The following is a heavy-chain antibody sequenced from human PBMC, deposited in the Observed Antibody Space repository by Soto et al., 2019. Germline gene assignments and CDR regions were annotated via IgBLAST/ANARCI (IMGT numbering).Heavy chain of an antibody. CDR2: IKQDGSEK. CDR1: GFTFSSYW. J-gene: IGHJ4*02. Sequence: GGSLRLSCAASGFTFSSYWMSWVRQAPGKGLEWVANIKQDGSEKYYVDSVKGRFTISRDNAKNSLYLQMNSLRAEDTAVYYCARGVFWGEYRWYDYWGQGTLVTVSS. V-gene: IGHV3-7*01. D-gene: IGHD3-16*01. CDR3: ARGVFWGEYRWYDY.